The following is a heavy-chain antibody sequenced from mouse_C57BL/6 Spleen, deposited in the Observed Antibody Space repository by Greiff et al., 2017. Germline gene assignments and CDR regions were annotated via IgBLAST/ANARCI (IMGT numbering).Heavy chain of an antibody. D-gene: IGHD2-1*01. CDR1: GFTFSSYA. Sequence: EVQVVESGEGLVKPGGSLKLSCAASGFTFSSYAMSWVRQTPEKRLEWVAYISSGGDYIYYADTVKGRFTISRDNARNTLDLQMSSLKSGDTAMYYCAREGGYYGNPSYAMDYWGQGTSVTVSS. CDR3: AREGGYYGNPSYAMDY. J-gene: IGHJ4*01. CDR2: ISSGGDYI. V-gene: IGHV5S21*01.